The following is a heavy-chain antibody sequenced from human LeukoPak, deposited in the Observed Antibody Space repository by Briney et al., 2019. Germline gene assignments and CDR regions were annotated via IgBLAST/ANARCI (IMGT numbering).Heavy chain of an antibody. CDR2: NYSGGST. J-gene: IGHJ3*02. CDR1: GFPVSRHY. D-gene: IGHD1-26*01. CDR3: ARVSGATDAFDI. V-gene: IGHV3-53*01. Sequence: GGSLRLSCAACGFPVSRHYMSWVRQAPGGGLECGSVNYSGGSTYYADSVKGRFTISRDNSKNTLYLQMNSLRAEDTAVYYCARVSGATDAFDIWGQGTMVTVSS.